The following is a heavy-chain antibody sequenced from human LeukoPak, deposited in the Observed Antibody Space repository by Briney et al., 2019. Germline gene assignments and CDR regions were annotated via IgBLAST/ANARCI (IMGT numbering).Heavy chain of an antibody. Sequence: IGRIYSSGSTNFNPSLKSRVTMSVDTSKNQFSLKLSSVTAADTAVYYCAREIAVAGTSYWGQGTLVTVSS. CDR2: IYSSGST. V-gene: IGHV4-4*07. D-gene: IGHD6-19*01. J-gene: IGHJ4*02. CDR3: AREIAVAGTSY.